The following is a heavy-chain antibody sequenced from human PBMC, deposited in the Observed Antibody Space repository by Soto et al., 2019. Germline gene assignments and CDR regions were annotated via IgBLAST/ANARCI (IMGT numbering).Heavy chain of an antibody. CDR3: ARAIPVARNWFDP. CDR2: ISAYNGNT. V-gene: IGHV1-18*01. D-gene: IGHD6-19*01. CDR1: GYRYTSCV. Sequence: GTSVEVCCKESGYRYTSCVRRWLRQSPGQGREWMGWISAYNGNTNSAQKLQGRVTMPTDTSTSTAYMGLRSLRSDDPAVYYCARAIPVARNWFDPWGQGTLVTVSS. J-gene: IGHJ5*02.